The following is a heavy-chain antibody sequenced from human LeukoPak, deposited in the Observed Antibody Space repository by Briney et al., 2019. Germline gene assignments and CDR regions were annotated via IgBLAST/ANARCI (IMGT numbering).Heavy chain of an antibody. CDR3: ARFYGSGSYPSPPNDY. V-gene: IGHV1-18*01. J-gene: IGHJ4*02. Sequence: GASVKVSCKASGYTFTSYGISWVRQAPGQGLEWMGWISAYNGNTNYAQKLQGRVTMTTDTSTSTAYMELRSLRSDDTAVYYCARFYGSGSYPSPPNDYWGQGTLVTVSS. CDR1: GYTFTSYG. CDR2: ISAYNGNT. D-gene: IGHD3-10*01.